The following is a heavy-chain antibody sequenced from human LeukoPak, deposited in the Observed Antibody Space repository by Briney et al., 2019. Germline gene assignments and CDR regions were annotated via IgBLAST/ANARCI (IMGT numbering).Heavy chain of an antibody. CDR1: GFTFSSYA. J-gene: IGHJ4*02. CDR3: ANGKGGLTSEFDY. Sequence: GGSLRLSCAASGFTFSSYATSWVRQAPGKGLEWVSEISGSGGSIYYAYSVKGRFTISRNNSKNTLYLQMNSLRAEETAVYYCANGKGGLTSEFDYWGQGTLVTVSS. CDR2: ISGSGGSI. D-gene: IGHD4/OR15-4a*01. V-gene: IGHV3-23*01.